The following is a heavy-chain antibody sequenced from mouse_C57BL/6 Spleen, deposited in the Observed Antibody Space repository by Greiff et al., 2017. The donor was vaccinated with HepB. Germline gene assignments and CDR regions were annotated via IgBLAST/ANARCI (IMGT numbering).Heavy chain of an antibody. CDR2: IDPETGGT. CDR1: GYTFTDYE. Sequence: QVQLQESGAELVRPGASVTLSCKASGYTFTDYEMHWVKQTPVHGLEWIGAIDPETGGTAYNQKFKGKAILTADKSSSTAYMELRSLTSEDSAVYYYTRGGSDYWGQGTTLTVSS. CDR3: TRGGSDY. V-gene: IGHV1-15*01. J-gene: IGHJ2*01.